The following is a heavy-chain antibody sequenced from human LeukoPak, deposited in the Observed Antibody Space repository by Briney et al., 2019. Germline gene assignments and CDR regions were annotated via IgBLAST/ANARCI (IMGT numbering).Heavy chain of an antibody. CDR2: TNPNNGNT. J-gene: IGHJ4*02. CDR3: ARASERSGSFEPRGFAF. Sequence: VASVKVSCKASEYTFTSYDVHWVRQATGQGLEWMGWTNPNNGNTGYAQKFRNRVIITRNISINTAYMELSSLRSEDTAVYYCARASERSGSFEPRGFAFWGQGSLVTVSS. CDR1: EYTFTSYD. D-gene: IGHD1-26*01. V-gene: IGHV1-8*01.